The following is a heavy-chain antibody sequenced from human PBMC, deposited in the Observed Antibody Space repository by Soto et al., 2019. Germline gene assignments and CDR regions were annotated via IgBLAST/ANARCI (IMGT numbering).Heavy chain of an antibody. CDR2: IYSGGNT. Sequence: EVQLVESGGGLIQPGGSLRLSCAASGFTVSNNYMSWVRQPPGKGPEWVSIIYSGGNTYYADAVKGRFTISRDNSKNTLYLPRNSLRAADTAIYYCVSPAGDPRGGRCSFAYWGRGTLVTVSS. D-gene: IGHD2-2*01. CDR1: GFTVSNNY. V-gene: IGHV3-53*01. CDR3: VSPAGDPRGGRCSFAY. J-gene: IGHJ4*02.